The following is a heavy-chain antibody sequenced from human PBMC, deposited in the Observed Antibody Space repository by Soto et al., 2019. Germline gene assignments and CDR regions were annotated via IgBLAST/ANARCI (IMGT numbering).Heavy chain of an antibody. V-gene: IGHV3-30*18. CDR3: AKGGTGTVGANYYFYGMDV. D-gene: IGHD1-26*01. Sequence: PGGSLILSWAAYGFTFSSYCMHWVRQAPGKGLEWVAVISYDGSNKYYADSVKGRFTISRDNSKNTLYLQMNSLRAEDTAVYYCAKGGTGTVGANYYFYGMDVWGQGTTVSVSS. CDR2: ISYDGSNK. CDR1: GFTFSSYC. J-gene: IGHJ6*02.